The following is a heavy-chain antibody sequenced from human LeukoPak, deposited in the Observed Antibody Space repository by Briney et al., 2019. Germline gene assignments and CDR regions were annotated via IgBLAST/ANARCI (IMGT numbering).Heavy chain of an antibody. CDR3: ARHRTAAGTLHNWFDP. V-gene: IGHV4-39*01. CDR1: GGSTSSSSYY. D-gene: IGHD6-13*01. Sequence: SETLSLTCTVSGGSTSSSSYYWGWIRQPPGKGLEWIGSIYYSGSTYYNPSLKSRVTISVDTSKNQFSLKLSSVTAADTAVYYCARHRTAAGTLHNWFDPWGQGTLVTVSS. J-gene: IGHJ5*02. CDR2: IYYSGST.